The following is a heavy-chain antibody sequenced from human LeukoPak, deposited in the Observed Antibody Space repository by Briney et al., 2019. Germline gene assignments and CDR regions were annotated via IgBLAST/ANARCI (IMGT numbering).Heavy chain of an antibody. Sequence: GGSLRLSCAASGFTFSSYAMSWVRQAPGKGLEWVSAISGSGGSTYYADSVKGRFTISRDNSKNTLYLQMNSLRAEDTAVYYCARAGYDSSGYYYRAFDIWGQGTMVTVSS. CDR3: ARAGYDSSGYYYRAFDI. CDR1: GFTFSSYA. CDR2: ISGSGGST. D-gene: IGHD3-22*01. V-gene: IGHV3-23*01. J-gene: IGHJ3*02.